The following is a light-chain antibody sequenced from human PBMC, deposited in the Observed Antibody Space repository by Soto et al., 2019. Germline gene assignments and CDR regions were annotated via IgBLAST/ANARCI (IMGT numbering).Light chain of an antibody. CDR3: QSYDRSLSAWV. Sequence: QSVLTQPPSVSGAPGQRVTISCTGSSSNIGAGHDVYWYQHLPGTAPKLLIFGNSNRPSGVPDRFSGFKSGTSASLAITGLQAEDEAGYYCQSYDRSLSAWVFGGGTKLTVL. CDR2: GNS. V-gene: IGLV1-40*01. CDR1: SSNIGAGHD. J-gene: IGLJ3*02.